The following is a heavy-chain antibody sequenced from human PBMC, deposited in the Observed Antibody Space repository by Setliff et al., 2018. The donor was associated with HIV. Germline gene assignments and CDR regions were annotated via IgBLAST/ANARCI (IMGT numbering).Heavy chain of an antibody. CDR3: TRLPTYYYDSSGYIDEYYFDY. D-gene: IGHD3-22*01. V-gene: IGHV3-49*04. Sequence: GGSLRLSCTASGFTFGDYGMSWVRQAPGKGLEWVGFIRSKAYGGTTEYAASVKGRFTISRDDSKSIAYLQMNSLKTEDTAVYYCTRLPTYYYDSSGYIDEYYFDYWGQGTLVTVSS. CDR1: GFTFGDYG. J-gene: IGHJ4*02. CDR2: IRSKAYGGTT.